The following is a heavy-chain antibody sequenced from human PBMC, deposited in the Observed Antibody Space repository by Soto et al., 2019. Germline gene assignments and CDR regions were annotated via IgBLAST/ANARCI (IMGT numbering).Heavy chain of an antibody. CDR2: ISGTGGST. J-gene: IGHJ4*02. CDR3: AKVLVGIRVLDFFDY. CDR1: GFSFNNYA. D-gene: IGHD2-21*01. V-gene: IGHV3-23*01. Sequence: PGGSLRLSCAASGFSFNNYAMSWVRQAPGKGLEWVSAISGTGGSTYYADSVKGRFTISRDNSKNTLYLQMNSLRAEDTAVYYCAKVLVGIRVLDFFDYWGQGTQVTVSS.